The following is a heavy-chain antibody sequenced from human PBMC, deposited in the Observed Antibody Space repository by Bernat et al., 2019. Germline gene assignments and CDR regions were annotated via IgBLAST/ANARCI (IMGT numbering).Heavy chain of an antibody. CDR2: IYYSGST. J-gene: IGHJ4*02. D-gene: IGHD1-1*01. Sequence: QLQLQESGPGLVKPSETLSLTCTVSGGSMSSSSFYWGWIRQPPGKGLEWIGNIYYSGSTSYNPSLKSRVTISVDTSKNQFSLKLSFVTAADTAVYYCARQGSGTSGYWGWGQGTLVTVSS. CDR1: GGSMSSSSFY. CDR3: ARQGSGTSGYWG. V-gene: IGHV4-39*01.